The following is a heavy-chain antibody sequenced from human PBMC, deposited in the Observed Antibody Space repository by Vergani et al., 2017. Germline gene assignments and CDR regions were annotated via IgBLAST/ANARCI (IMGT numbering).Heavy chain of an antibody. D-gene: IGHD3-9*01. Sequence: QVQLVQSGAEVKKPGSSVKVSCKASGGTFSSYAISWVRQAPGQGLEWMGRIIPIFVTVNYAQNFQGRVTITADESTSTAYMELSSLKSEDTAVYYCARVEVIEAYKYDIVTAYLSRSGAFDSGSEGTMVTVSS. CDR1: GGTFSSYA. CDR2: IIPIFVTV. V-gene: IGHV1-69*13. CDR3: ARVEVIEAYKYDIVTAYLSRSGAFDS. J-gene: IGHJ3*02.